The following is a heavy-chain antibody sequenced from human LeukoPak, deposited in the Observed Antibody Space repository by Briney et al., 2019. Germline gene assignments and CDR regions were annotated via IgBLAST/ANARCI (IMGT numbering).Heavy chain of an antibody. V-gene: IGHV3-11*01. CDR3: ARGQGDSSGHNWFDP. Sequence: GGSLRLSCVVSGFTFSDSYMSWIRQAPGKGLEWVSYISSSGSTIYYTDSVKGRFTISRDNAKNSLYLQMNSLRAEDTAVYYCARGQGDSSGHNWFDPWGRGTLVTVSS. J-gene: IGHJ5*02. CDR1: GFTFSDSY. D-gene: IGHD3-22*01. CDR2: ISSSGSTI.